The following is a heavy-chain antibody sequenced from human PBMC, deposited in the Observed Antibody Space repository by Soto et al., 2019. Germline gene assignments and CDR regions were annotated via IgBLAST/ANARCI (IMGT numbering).Heavy chain of an antibody. V-gene: IGHV3-30-3*01. Sequence: QVQLVEFGGGVVQPGRSLRLSCAASGFTFSSYAMHWVRQAPGKGLEWVAVISYDGNNKNYADSVKGRFTISRDNSKNTLYLQMNSLRTEDTAVYYCARAVRGTITILGVVTATDYWGQGTLVTVSS. CDR3: ARAVRGTITILGVVTATDY. CDR2: ISYDGNNK. CDR1: GFTFSSYA. D-gene: IGHD3-3*01. J-gene: IGHJ4*02.